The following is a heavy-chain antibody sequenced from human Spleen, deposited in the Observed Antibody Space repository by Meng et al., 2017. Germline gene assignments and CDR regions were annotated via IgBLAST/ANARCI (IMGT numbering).Heavy chain of an antibody. CDR1: GFNVNIYA. V-gene: IGHV3-23*04. Sequence: QLVWLGVGLVQPGGALRLSCAASGFNVNIYAMSWVRQAPGTGLEWVSAISGRGGRTYHADSVKGRFTISRDNSKNTLYLQMNSLRVEDTAVYYCAAFDDYADPQAIWGQGTLVTVSS. CDR2: ISGRGGRT. CDR3: AAFDDYADPQAI. D-gene: IGHD4-17*01. J-gene: IGHJ4*02.